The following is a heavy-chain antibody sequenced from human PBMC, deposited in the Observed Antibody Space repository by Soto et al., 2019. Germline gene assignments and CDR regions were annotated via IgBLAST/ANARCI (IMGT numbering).Heavy chain of an antibody. CDR1: GGSISSSNYY. Sequence: PSETLSLTCPVSGGSISSSNYYWGWSRQPPGKGLEWIGTINYSGNTRYNPSLRSRVTISVDTSKNQFSLKLNSVTAADTAVYYCARDTYLDYWGQGAPVTVSS. J-gene: IGHJ4*02. CDR3: ARDTYLDY. CDR2: INYSGNT. V-gene: IGHV4-39*01.